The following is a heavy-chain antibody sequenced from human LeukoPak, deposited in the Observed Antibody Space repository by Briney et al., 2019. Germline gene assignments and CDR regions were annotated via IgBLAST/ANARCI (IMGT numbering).Heavy chain of an antibody. CDR3: ARGALDTKTRFDY. D-gene: IGHD5-18*01. V-gene: IGHV4-59*02. J-gene: IGHJ4*02. CDR2: IYYSGST. Sequence: SETLSLTCTVSSGSVRSFYWSWIRQPPGKGLEWIGYIYYSGSTKYNPSLKSRVTISVDASKNQFSLRLSSLTAADTAVYYCARGALDTKTRFDYWGQGTLVTVSS. CDR1: SGSVRSFY.